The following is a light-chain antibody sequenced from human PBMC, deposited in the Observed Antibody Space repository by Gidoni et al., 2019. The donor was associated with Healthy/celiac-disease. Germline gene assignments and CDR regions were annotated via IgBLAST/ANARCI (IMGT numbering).Light chain of an antibody. Sequence: IQLTQSPSSLSASVGDRVTITCRASQCISTYLAWYQQKPGKVPKLLIYAASTLQSGVPSRCSGSGSGTDFTLTISSLQPEDVATYYCQKYNSAPPYTFGQXTKLEIK. CDR1: QCISTY. CDR3: QKYNSAPPYT. V-gene: IGKV1-27*01. CDR2: AAS. J-gene: IGKJ2*01.